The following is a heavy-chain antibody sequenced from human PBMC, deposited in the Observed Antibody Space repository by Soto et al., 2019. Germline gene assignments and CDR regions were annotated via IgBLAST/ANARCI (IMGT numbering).Heavy chain of an antibody. CDR1: GGTFSSYA. V-gene: IGHV1-69*13. CDR3: ARVNLGGYYDSSGYLAY. CDR2: IIPIFGTA. D-gene: IGHD3-22*01. J-gene: IGHJ4*02. Sequence: SVKVSCKASGGTFSSYAISWVRQAPGQGLEWMGGIIPIFGTANYAQKFQGRVTITADESTSTAYMELSSLRSEDTAVYYCARVNLGGYYDSSGYLAYWGQGTLVTVSS.